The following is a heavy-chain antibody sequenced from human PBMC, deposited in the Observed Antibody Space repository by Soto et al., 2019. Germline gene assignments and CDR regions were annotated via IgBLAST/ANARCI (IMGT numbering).Heavy chain of an antibody. CDR2: IYYSGST. D-gene: IGHD6-13*01. CDR3: ARRHYLYSSSWYFDY. CDR1: GGSISSGGYY. V-gene: IGHV4-31*03. J-gene: IGHJ4*02. Sequence: QVQLQESGPGLVKPSQTLSLTCTVSGGSISSGGYYWSWIRQHPGKGLEWIGYIYYSGSTYYNPSLKRRVTISVDTSKNQFSLKLSSVTAADTAVYYCARRHYLYSSSWYFDYWGQGTLVTVSS.